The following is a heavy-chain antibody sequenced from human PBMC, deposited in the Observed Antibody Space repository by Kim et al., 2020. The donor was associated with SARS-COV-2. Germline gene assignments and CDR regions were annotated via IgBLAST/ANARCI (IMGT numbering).Heavy chain of an antibody. CDR2: ISSSGSTI. CDR3: ARNGGYYYDSSGYLDWYFDL. Sequence: GGSLRLSCAASGFTFSSYEMNWVRQAPGKGLEWVSYISSSGSTIYYADSLKGRFTISRDNAKNSLYLQMNSLRAEDTAVYYCARNGGYYYDSSGYLDWYFDLWGRGTLVTVSS. CDR1: GFTFSSYE. J-gene: IGHJ2*01. V-gene: IGHV3-48*03. D-gene: IGHD3-22*01.